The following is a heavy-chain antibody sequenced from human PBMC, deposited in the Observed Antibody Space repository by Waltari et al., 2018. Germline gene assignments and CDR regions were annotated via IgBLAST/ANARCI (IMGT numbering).Heavy chain of an antibody. V-gene: IGHV1-8*01. CDR2: MNPNSGNT. D-gene: IGHD5-12*01. CDR1: GYTFTSYD. CDR3: ARVGRGYDMYYYYMDV. J-gene: IGHJ6*03. Sequence: QVQLVQSGAEVKKPGASVKVSCKASGYTFTSYDINWVRQATGQGLEWMGWMNPNSGNTGYAQKFQGRVTMTRNTSISTAYMGLSSLRSEDTAVYYCARVGRGYDMYYYYMDVWGKGTTVTVSS.